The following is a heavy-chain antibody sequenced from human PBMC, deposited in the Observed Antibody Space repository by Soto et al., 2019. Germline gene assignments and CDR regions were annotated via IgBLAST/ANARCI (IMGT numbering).Heavy chain of an antibody. J-gene: IGHJ4*02. D-gene: IGHD6-6*01. CDR3: ARDRSNSPDYFDF. CDR2: IYYSGRT. CDR1: GGSIDNYEYY. V-gene: IGHV4-30-4*01. Sequence: QVQLQESGPGLVKPSQTLSLTCTVSGGSIDNYEYYWTWIRQPPGKGLEWVGYIYYSGRTNYNPSLNSRLTISLDPSKNQFSLRLTSLSAADTAMYYCARDRSNSPDYFDFWGQGTLVTVSS.